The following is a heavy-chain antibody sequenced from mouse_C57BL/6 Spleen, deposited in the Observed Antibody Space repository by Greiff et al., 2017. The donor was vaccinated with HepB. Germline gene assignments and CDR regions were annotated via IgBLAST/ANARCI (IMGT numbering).Heavy chain of an antibody. Sequence: EVQLQQSGGGLVKPGGSLKLSCAASGFTFSSYAMSWVRQTPEKRLEWVATISDGGSYTYYPDNVKGRFTISRDNAKNNLYLQMSHLKSEDTAMYYCARAEDSYYYAMDYWGQGTSVTVSS. J-gene: IGHJ4*01. CDR1: GFTFSSYA. V-gene: IGHV5-4*01. CDR3: ARAEDSYYYAMDY. CDR2: ISDGGSYT.